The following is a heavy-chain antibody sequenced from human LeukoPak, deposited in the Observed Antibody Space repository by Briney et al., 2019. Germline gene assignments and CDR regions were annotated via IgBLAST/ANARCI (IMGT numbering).Heavy chain of an antibody. CDR1: GYTFTSYA. CDR2: INTNTGNP. Sequence: ASVKVSCKASGYTFTSYAMNWVRQAPGQGLEWMGWINTNTGNPTYAQGFTGRFVFSLDTSVSTAYLQISSLKAEDTAVYYCAGDLPRIAVAGTRDDYWGQGTLVTVSP. J-gene: IGHJ4*02. CDR3: AGDLPRIAVAGTRDDY. D-gene: IGHD6-19*01. V-gene: IGHV7-4-1*02.